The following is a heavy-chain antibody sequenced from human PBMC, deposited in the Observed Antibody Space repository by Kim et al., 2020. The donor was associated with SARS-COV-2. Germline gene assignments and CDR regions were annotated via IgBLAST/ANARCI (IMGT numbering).Heavy chain of an antibody. Sequence: GGSLRLSCAASGFTVSGNYMSWVRQAPGKGLEWVSLIYSGGSTYYADSVKGRFTISRHNSKNTLYLQMNSLRPEDTTVYYCARGLFSAYSSASWGQGTLVTVSS. CDR2: IYSGGST. V-gene: IGHV3-53*04. CDR3: ARGLFSAYSSAS. J-gene: IGHJ5*02. CDR1: GFTVSGNY. D-gene: IGHD6-25*01.